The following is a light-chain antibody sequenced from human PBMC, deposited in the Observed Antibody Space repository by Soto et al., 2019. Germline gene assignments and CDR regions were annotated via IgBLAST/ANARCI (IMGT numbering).Light chain of an antibody. CDR3: QQYDRYPPT. CDR2: AAS. CDR1: QGISSY. V-gene: IGKV1-8*01. Sequence: ALRMTQSPSSLSASTGDRVTFTCRASQGISSYLAWYQQHPGKAPKLLIYAASTLQSGVPSRFSGSGSGTDFTLTISCLQSEDFATYYCQQYDRYPPTFGQGTKVEIK. J-gene: IGKJ1*01.